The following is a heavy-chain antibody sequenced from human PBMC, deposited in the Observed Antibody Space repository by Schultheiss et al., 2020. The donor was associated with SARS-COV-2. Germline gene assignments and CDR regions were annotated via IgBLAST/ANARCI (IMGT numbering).Heavy chain of an antibody. D-gene: IGHD6-19*01. V-gene: IGHV1-2*02. CDR1: GYTFTGYY. CDR2: INPNSGGT. CDR3: ARMFYTSAWSRRWIDF. Sequence: GESLKISCKASGYTFTGYYMHWVRQAPGQGLEWMGWINPNSGGTNYAQKFQGRVTMTRDTSISTAYMELSSLTSEDTAVYYCARMFYTSAWSRRWIDFWGQGTLVTVSS. J-gene: IGHJ4*02.